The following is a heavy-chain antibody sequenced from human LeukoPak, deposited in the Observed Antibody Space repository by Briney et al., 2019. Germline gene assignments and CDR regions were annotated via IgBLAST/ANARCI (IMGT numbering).Heavy chain of an antibody. CDR2: INPKNGGT. D-gene: IGHD3-3*01. CDR3: ARGGGGDFWSRDYYMDV. V-gene: IGHV1-2*02. CDR1: GYTFSDRY. J-gene: IGHJ6*03. Sequence: ASVKVSCKPSGYTFSDRYMHWVRQAPGQGLEWMAWINPKNGGTTYAPKFQGRVTLTRDTSISTFYMELSRLTSDDTAGYYCARGGGGDFWSRDYYMDVWGKGTTVTVS.